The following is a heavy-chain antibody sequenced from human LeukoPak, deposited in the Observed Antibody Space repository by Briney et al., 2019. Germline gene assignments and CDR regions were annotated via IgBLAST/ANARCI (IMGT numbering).Heavy chain of an antibody. CDR3: ARGLIVVVPAAQYYFDY. D-gene: IGHD2-2*01. CDR2: INHSGST. J-gene: IGHJ4*02. V-gene: IGHV4-34*01. CDR1: GGSFSGYY. Sequence: SETLSLTCAVYGGSFSGYYWSWIRQPPGKGLEWIGEINHSGSTNYNPSLKSRVTISVDTSKNQFSLKLSSVTAADTAVYYCARGLIVVVPAAQYYFDYWGQGTLVTVSS.